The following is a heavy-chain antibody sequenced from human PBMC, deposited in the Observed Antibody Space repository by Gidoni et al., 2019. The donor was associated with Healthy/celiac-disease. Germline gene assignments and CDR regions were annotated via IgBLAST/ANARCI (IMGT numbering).Heavy chain of an antibody. J-gene: IGHJ4*02. CDR1: GFTVSSNY. V-gene: IGHV3-53*04. CDR3: ARGRLSRWVYFDY. D-gene: IGHD6-13*01. CDR2: IYSGGST. Sequence: EVQLVESGGGLVQPGGSLRLSCAASGFTVSSNYMSWVRQAPGKGLGWVSVIYSGGSTYYADAVKGRFTISRHNSKNTLYLQMNSLRAEDTAVYYCARGRLSRWVYFDYWGQGTLVTVSS.